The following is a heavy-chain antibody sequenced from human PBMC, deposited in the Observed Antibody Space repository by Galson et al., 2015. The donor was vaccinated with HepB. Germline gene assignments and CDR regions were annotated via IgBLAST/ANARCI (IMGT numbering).Heavy chain of an antibody. Sequence: QSGAEVKEPGESLMISCKASGYIFTNYWIGWVRHMPGKGLEWMGRIYPGDSDTTYSPSFQGQVTISADKSIGTAYLQWNSLKASDTAIYYCARRGWGSSFWYFDLWGHGTLVTVSS. J-gene: IGHJ2*01. CDR3: ARRGWGSSFWYFDL. CDR1: GYIFTNYW. D-gene: IGHD7-27*01. CDR2: IYPGDSDT. V-gene: IGHV5-51*01.